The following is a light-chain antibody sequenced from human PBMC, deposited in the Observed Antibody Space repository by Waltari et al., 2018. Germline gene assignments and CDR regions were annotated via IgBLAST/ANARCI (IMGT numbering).Light chain of an antibody. V-gene: IGLV1-44*01. CDR1: GSNIGSNS. J-gene: IGLJ2*01. CDR3: ATWDDSLKGT. Sequence: QSVLTQPPSASGTPGQRVTISCSGSGSNIGSNSVNWYQQVPGTAPKLLIYDNVQRPSGVPDRFSGSKSGTSASLAIIGLQPEDEADYYCATWDDSLKGTFGGGTKLTVL. CDR2: DNV.